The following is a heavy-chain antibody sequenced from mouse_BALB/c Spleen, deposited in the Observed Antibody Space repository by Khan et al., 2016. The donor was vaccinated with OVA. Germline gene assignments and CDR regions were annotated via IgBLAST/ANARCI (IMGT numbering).Heavy chain of an antibody. Sequence: EVELVESGPGLVKPSQSLSLTCTVTGYSITSGYGWNWIRQFPGNKLEWMGYISYSGSTNYHPSLKSRISITRDTSKNQFFLQLNSVTTEDTATYYCARTARINYWGQGTTLTVSA. V-gene: IGHV3-2*02. CDR1: GYSITSGYG. CDR2: ISYSGST. J-gene: IGHJ2*01. D-gene: IGHD1-2*01. CDR3: ARTARINY.